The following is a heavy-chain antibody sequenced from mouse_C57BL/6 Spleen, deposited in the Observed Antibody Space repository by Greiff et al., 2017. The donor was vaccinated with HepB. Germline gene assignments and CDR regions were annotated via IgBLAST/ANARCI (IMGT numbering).Heavy chain of an antibody. CDR2: IDPSDSYT. J-gene: IGHJ3*01. CDR1: GYTFTSYW. V-gene: IGHV1-50*01. Sequence: QVQLQQPGAELVKPGASVKLSCKASGYTFTSYWMQWVKQRPGQGLEWIGEIDPSDSYTNYNQKFKGKATLTVDTSSSTAYMQLSSLTSEDSAVYYCARSYDGYYEYWGQGTLVTVSA. CDR3: ARSYDGYYEY. D-gene: IGHD2-3*01.